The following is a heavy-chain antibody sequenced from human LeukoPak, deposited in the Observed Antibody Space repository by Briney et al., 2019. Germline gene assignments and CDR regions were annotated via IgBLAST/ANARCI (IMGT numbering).Heavy chain of an antibody. CDR1: EYTFTGYY. V-gene: IGHV1-2*02. CDR2: INPNSGGT. D-gene: IGHD6-13*01. Sequence: GASVKVSCKASEYTFTGYYMHWVRQAPGQGLEWMGWINPNSGGTNYAQKFQGRVTMTRDTSISTAYMELSRLRSDDTAVYYCAREEAAVGGNYDYWGQGTLVTVSS. J-gene: IGHJ4*02. CDR3: AREEAAVGGNYDY.